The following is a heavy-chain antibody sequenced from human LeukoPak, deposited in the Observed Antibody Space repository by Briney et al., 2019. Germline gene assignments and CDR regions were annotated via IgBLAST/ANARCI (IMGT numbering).Heavy chain of an antibody. CDR2: INAGNGNT. V-gene: IGHV1-3*01. CDR3: AIYDSSGYRAFDI. Sequence: ASVKVSCKASGYTFTSYAMHWVRQAPGQRLGWMGWINAGNGNTKYSQKFQGRVTITRDTSASTAYMELSSLRSQDTAVYYCAIYDSSGYRAFDIWGQGTMVTVSS. D-gene: IGHD3-22*01. J-gene: IGHJ3*02. CDR1: GYTFTSYA.